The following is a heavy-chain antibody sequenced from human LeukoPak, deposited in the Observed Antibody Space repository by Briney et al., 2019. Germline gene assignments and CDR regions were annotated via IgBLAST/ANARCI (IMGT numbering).Heavy chain of an antibody. CDR1: GLTFSHYS. CDR3: ARDPGRSPDY. D-gene: IGHD1-26*01. V-gene: IGHV3-64*01. J-gene: IGHJ4*02. CDR2: INSNGDDT. Sequence: GGSLRLSCAASGLTFSHYSMHWVRQAPGKGLEYVSAINSNGDDTYYANSVKGRFTISRDNSKNTLYLQMGSLRAEDMAVYYCARDPGRSPDYWGQGTLVTVSS.